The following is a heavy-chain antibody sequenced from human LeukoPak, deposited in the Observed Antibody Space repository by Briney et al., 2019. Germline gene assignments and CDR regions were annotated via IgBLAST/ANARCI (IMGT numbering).Heavy chain of an antibody. J-gene: IGHJ4*02. Sequence: GGSLRLSCAASGFTFSDYYMSWIRQAPGKGLEWVSYISSSSSYTNYADSVKGRFTISRDNAKNSLYPQMNSLRAEDTAVYYCARGLSGSCYDYWGQGTLVTVSS. V-gene: IGHV3-11*06. CDR1: GFTFSDYY. D-gene: IGHD2-15*01. CDR2: ISSSSSYT. CDR3: ARGLSGSCYDY.